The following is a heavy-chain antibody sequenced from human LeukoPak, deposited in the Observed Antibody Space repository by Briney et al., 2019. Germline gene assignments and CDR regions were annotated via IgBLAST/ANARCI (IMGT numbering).Heavy chain of an antibody. CDR3: ARDAPPAHCSGGSCYFDH. V-gene: IGHV4-34*01. J-gene: IGHJ4*02. CDR2: INHSGST. Sequence: PSETLSLTCDVYGGSFSGYYWSWIRQPPEKGLEWIGEINHSGSTNYNPSLKSRVTISVDTSKNQFSLKLSSVTAADTAVYYCARDAPPAHCSGGSCYFDHWGQGTLVTVSS. CDR1: GGSFSGYY. D-gene: IGHD2-15*01.